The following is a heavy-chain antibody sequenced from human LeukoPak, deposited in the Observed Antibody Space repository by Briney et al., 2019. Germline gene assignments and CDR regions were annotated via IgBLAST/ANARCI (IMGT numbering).Heavy chain of an antibody. Sequence: GRSLRLSCAASGFTFSSYGMHWVRQAPGKGLEWVAVISYDGSNKYYADSVKGRFTISRDNSKNTPYLQMNSLRAEDTAVYYCAKDQVEWLVRGYFDYWGQGTLVTVSS. CDR1: GFTFSSYG. CDR2: ISYDGSNK. V-gene: IGHV3-30*18. J-gene: IGHJ4*02. CDR3: AKDQVEWLVRGYFDY. D-gene: IGHD6-19*01.